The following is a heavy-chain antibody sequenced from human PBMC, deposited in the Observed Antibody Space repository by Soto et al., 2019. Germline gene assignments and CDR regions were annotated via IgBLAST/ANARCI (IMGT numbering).Heavy chain of an antibody. D-gene: IGHD6-13*01. V-gene: IGHV1-69*01. CDR3: VRDSGAKLSSS. CDR2: IVPIRRAA. Sequence: QVQLVQSGAEVKKTGSSVRVSCKASGGTFSSYRLNWLRQAPGHGLEWVGGIVPIRRAAEYAQGFQGRFTITADETTRTSYMELRSLKSQDTAVYYCVRDSGAKLSSSWGQGTLVTVSS. J-gene: IGHJ4*02. CDR1: GGTFSSYR.